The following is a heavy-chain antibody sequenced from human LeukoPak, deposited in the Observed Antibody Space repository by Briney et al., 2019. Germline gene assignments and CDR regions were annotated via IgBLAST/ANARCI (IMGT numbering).Heavy chain of an antibody. D-gene: IGHD3-22*01. CDR3: ARSYDSSGYHYYYYYYMDV. CDR1: GGSFSGYY. V-gene: IGHV4-34*01. CDR2: INHSGST. Sequence: ETLSLTCAVYGGSFSGYYWSWIRQPPGKGLEWIWEINHSGSTNYNPSLKSRVTISVDTSKNQFSLKLSSVTAADTAVYYCARSYDSSGYHYYYYYYMDVWGKGTTVTVSS. J-gene: IGHJ6*03.